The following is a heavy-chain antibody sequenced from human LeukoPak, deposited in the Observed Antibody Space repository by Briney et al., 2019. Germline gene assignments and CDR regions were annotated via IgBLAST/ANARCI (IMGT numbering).Heavy chain of an antibody. J-gene: IGHJ4*02. CDR2: IYSSGST. D-gene: IGHD2-8*01. Sequence: SETLSLTRTVSGGSISNYYWSWIRQPAGKGLEWIGRIYSSGSTYYKPSLQSRVTMSVDTSKNQFSLKLSSVTAADTAVYYCARYSCTNGVCRFDYWGQGTLVTVSS. V-gene: IGHV4-4*07. CDR3: ARYSCTNGVCRFDY. CDR1: GGSISNYY.